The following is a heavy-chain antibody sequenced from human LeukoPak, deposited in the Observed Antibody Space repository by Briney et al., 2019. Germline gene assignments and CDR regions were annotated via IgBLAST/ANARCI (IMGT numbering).Heavy chain of an antibody. CDR1: GFSVSTKY. D-gene: IGHD3-22*01. J-gene: IGHJ5*02. CDR2: INVGGGT. V-gene: IGHV3-53*01. Sequence: PGGSLRLSCAASGFSVSTKYMSWGRQAPGKGLEWVSIINVGGGTYYADAVKGRFTISRDTSKNTVYLQMDNLRAEDTAVYYCARGQWFLLDLWGQGTLVAVSS. CDR3: ARGQWFLLDL.